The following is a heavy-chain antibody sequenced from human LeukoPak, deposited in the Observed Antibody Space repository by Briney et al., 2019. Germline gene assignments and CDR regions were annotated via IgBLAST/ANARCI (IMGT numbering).Heavy chain of an antibody. Sequence: PSETLSLTCTVSGDSISTYYWSWIRQSPGKGLEWIGYISYSGRTNYNPSLKSRVTISVDTSNNQFSLKLSSVTAADTAVYYCARDDGSRQNWFDPWGQGTLVTVSS. CDR3: ARDDGSRQNWFDP. D-gene: IGHD2-15*01. J-gene: IGHJ5*02. V-gene: IGHV4-59*01. CDR1: GDSISTYY. CDR2: ISYSGRT.